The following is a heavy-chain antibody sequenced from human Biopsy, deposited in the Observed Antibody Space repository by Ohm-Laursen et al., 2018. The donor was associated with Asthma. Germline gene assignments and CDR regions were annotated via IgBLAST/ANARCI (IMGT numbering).Heavy chain of an antibody. D-gene: IGHD7-27*01. CDR1: GGTFSTHD. CDR3: ARGQKSPGDRWFDP. CDR2: ILPNSGGT. V-gene: IGHV1-2*02. J-gene: IGHJ5*02. Sequence: ASVKVSCKASGGTFSTHDISWVRQAPGQGLEWMGGILPNSGGTNYAQKFQGRVTMTSDTSISTAYMELSRLRSDDTALYYCARGQKSPGDRWFDPWGQGTLVTVSS.